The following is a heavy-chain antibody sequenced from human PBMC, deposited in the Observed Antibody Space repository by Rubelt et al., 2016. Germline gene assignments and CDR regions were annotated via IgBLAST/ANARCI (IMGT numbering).Heavy chain of an antibody. Sequence: QVQLQESGPGLLKPSEALSLTCVVYGGSFSGYSWSWIRQPPGRGLEWIGEINHGGSTNYNPSLRSRATITVDTSKNHLALKLTSVTAADTAVYYWARKFTNYATYYFDYWGQGTLVTVSS. V-gene: IGHV4-34*01. J-gene: IGHJ4*02. CDR1: GGSFSGYS. CDR2: INHGGST. D-gene: IGHD2-8*01. CDR3: ARKFTNYATYYFDY.